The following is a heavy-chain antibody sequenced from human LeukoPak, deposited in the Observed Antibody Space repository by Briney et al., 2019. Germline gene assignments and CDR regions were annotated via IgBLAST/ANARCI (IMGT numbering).Heavy chain of an antibody. D-gene: IGHD6-13*01. CDR3: AKVGGSSWENNWFDP. V-gene: IGHV3-23*01. J-gene: IGHJ5*02. CDR1: GFTFSSYA. Sequence: PGGSLRLSCAASGFTFSSYAMSWVHQAPGKGLEWVSAISGSGGSTYYADSVKGRFTISRDNSKNTLYLQMNSLRAEDTAVYYCAKVGGSSWENNWFDPWGQGTLVTVSS. CDR2: ISGSGGST.